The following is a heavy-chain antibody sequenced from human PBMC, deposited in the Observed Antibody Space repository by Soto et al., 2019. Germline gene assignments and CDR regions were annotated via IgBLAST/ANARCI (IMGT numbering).Heavy chain of an antibody. V-gene: IGHV3-33*01. CDR3: ARELRIAAAGLFDY. CDR2: IWYDGSNK. CDR1: GFTFSSYG. Sequence: GGSLRLSCAASGFTFSSYGMHWVRQAPGKGLEWVAVIWYDGSNKYYADSVKGRFTISRDNSKNTLYLQMNSLRAEDTAVYCCARELRIAAAGLFDYWGQGTLVTVSS. D-gene: IGHD6-13*01. J-gene: IGHJ4*02.